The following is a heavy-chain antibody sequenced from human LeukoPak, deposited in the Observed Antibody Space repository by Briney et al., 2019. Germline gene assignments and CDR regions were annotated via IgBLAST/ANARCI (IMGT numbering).Heavy chain of an antibody. D-gene: IGHD5-24*01. Sequence: GGSLRLSCAASGFTFSSYEMNWVRQAPGKGLEWVSYISSSGSTIYYADSVKGRFTISRDNSKNTLYLQMNSLRAEDTAVYYCAKDSASRDGYNCGYWGQGTLVTVSS. CDR3: AKDSASRDGYNCGY. V-gene: IGHV3-48*03. CDR2: ISSSGSTI. CDR1: GFTFSSYE. J-gene: IGHJ4*02.